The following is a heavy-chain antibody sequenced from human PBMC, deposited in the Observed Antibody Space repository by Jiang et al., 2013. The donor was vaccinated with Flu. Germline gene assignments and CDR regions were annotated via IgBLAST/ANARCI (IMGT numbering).Heavy chain of an antibody. D-gene: IGHD3-22*01. CDR2: SIIVEAP. CDR3: ASYYYDSSERFDY. V-gene: IGHV4-34*01. CDR1: GGSFSGYY. Sequence: TLSLTCAVYGGSFSGYYWSWIRQPQEGLEWIGKSIIVEAPTTTVPQESSHHISRHVQDQFSLKLSSVTAADTAVYYCASYYYDSSERFDYWGQGTLVTVSS. J-gene: IGHJ4*02.